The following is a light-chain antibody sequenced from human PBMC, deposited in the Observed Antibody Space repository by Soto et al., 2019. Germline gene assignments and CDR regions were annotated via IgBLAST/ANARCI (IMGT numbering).Light chain of an antibody. Sequence: EVVLTQSPGTLSLSPGERYTLSCMASQSVSNNYLAWYQQKPGQAPRLLIYGASSRATGIPDRFAGSGSGTDFTLTISRLEPEDFAVYYCQPYGSSPRTVGPGTKVEIK. J-gene: IGKJ1*01. CDR3: QPYGSSPRT. CDR1: QSVSNNY. CDR2: GAS. V-gene: IGKV3-20*01.